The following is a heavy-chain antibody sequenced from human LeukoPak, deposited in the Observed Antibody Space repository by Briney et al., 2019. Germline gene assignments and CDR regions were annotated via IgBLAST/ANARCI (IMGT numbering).Heavy chain of an antibody. Sequence: GGSLRLSCAASGNYWMHWVRQAPGKGLVWVSHINSDGSWTSYADSVKGRFTISKDNAKNTVYLQMNSLRAEDTAVYYCVNFYETYWGRGTLVTVSS. V-gene: IGHV3-74*01. CDR2: INSDGSWT. D-gene: IGHD2/OR15-2a*01. J-gene: IGHJ4*02. CDR1: GNYW. CDR3: VNFYETY.